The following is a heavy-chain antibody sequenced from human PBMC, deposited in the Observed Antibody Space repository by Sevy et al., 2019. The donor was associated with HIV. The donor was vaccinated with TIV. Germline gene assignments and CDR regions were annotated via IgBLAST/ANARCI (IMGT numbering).Heavy chain of an antibody. Sequence: GGSLRLSCAASGFTFSNYGMHWVRQVPGKGLEWVTFIRDEGSYKYYAASVKGRFTNSRDDSKNMLFLKMDSLRAEDTAIFYCVKDLAGPGRRYFDYWGQGTLVTVSS. J-gene: IGHJ4*02. CDR2: IRDEGSYK. CDR1: GFTFSNYG. CDR3: VKDLAGPGRRYFDY. V-gene: IGHV3-30*02. D-gene: IGHD6-13*01.